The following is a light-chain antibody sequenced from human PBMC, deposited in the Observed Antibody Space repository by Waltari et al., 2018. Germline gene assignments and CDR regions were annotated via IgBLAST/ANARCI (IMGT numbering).Light chain of an antibody. V-gene: IGLV1-44*01. CDR2: RSD. CDR3: AAWDDSLNAWI. Sequence: QSLLTQPPSISGAPGQRVTISCSGGTSNLGRKRVTWYEQVPGTAPKLPIFRSDQRPSGVSDRFSGSKSGTSASLTITGLLSADETDYICAAWDDSLNAWIFGGGTRLTVL. J-gene: IGLJ3*02. CDR1: TSNLGRKR.